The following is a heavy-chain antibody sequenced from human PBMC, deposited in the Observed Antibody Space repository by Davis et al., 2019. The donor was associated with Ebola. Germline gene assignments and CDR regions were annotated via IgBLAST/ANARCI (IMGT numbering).Heavy chain of an antibody. CDR3: ARGDSSGWYDFDY. D-gene: IGHD6-19*01. CDR1: GFSFSTYW. V-gene: IGHV3-7*03. Sequence: GESLKISCAASGFSFSTYWMSWVRQAPGKGLEWVANVKQDGSEKYYVDSVKDRFIISRDNVENSLYLQMYSLRSEDTAVYYCARGDSSGWYDFDYWGQGTLVTVSS. J-gene: IGHJ4*02. CDR2: VKQDGSEK.